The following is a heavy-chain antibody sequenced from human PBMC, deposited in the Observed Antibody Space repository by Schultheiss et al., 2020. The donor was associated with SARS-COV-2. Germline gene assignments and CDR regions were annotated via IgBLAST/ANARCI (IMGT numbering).Heavy chain of an antibody. CDR2: IYYSGST. V-gene: IGHV4-38-2*01. D-gene: IGHD2-2*01. CDR3: ARMERDQLLPHHDAFDI. J-gene: IGHJ3*02. CDR1: GYSISSGYY. Sequence: ESLKISCAVSGYSISSGYYWGWIRQPPGKGLEWIGSIYYSGSTYYNPSLKSRVTISVDTSKNQFSLKLSSVTAADTAVYYCARMERDQLLPHHDAFDIWGQGTMVTVSS.